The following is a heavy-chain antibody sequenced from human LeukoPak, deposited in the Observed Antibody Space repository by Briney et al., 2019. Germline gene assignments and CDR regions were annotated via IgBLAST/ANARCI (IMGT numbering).Heavy chain of an antibody. D-gene: IGHD3-22*01. V-gene: IGHV1-46*01. CDR1: GYTFTSYY. J-gene: IGHJ4*02. CDR3: ARPSDSSGYALTQYYFDY. Sequence: ASVKVSCKAPGYTFTSYYMHWVRQAPGQGLEWMGIINPSGGSTSYAQKFQGRVTMTRDTSTSTVYMELSSLRSEDTAVYYCARPSDSSGYALTQYYFDYWGQGTLVTVSS. CDR2: INPSGGST.